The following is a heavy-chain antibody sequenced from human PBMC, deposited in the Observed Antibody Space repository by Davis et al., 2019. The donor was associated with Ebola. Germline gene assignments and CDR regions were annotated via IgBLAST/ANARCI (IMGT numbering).Heavy chain of an antibody. CDR2: ISSSSSYI. CDR1: GFTFSSYS. Sequence: GESLKISCAASGFTFSSYSMNWVRQAPGKGLEWVSSISSSSSYIYYADSVKGRFTISRDNAKNSLYLQMNSLRAEDTAVYYCARPTRYRNDGEMGYWGQGTPVTVSS. J-gene: IGHJ4*02. V-gene: IGHV3-21*01. D-gene: IGHD1-14*01. CDR3: ARPTRYRNDGEMGY.